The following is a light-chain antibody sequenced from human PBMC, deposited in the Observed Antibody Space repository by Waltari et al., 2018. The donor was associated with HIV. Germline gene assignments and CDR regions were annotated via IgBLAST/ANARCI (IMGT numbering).Light chain of an antibody. CDR2: THP. Sequence: DIVLTQTPLSLPVTAGESASLSCRSSDSLLDQVDGKIYLDWYVQKPGQSPRLLIYTHPHRATGVPNRISASGSDTDFTLEIRRVETEDVGIYYCMHRIEFPITFGQGTRLE. J-gene: IGKJ5*01. CDR3: MHRIEFPIT. CDR1: DSLLDQVDGKIY. V-gene: IGKV2-40*01.